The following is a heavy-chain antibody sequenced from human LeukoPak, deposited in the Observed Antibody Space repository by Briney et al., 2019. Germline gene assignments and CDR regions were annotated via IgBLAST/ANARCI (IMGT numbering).Heavy chain of an antibody. CDR2: IYDSGST. Sequence: SETLSLTCSVSGGSLSSYYWSWIRQPPGKGLECIGYIYDSGSTNYNPSLKSRVTISVDTSKNQFSLKLSSVTAADTAVYYCARSEYRPGGNPLDYWGQGTLVTVSS. V-gene: IGHV4-59*01. J-gene: IGHJ4*02. D-gene: IGHD1-14*01. CDR1: GGSLSSYY. CDR3: ARSEYRPGGNPLDY.